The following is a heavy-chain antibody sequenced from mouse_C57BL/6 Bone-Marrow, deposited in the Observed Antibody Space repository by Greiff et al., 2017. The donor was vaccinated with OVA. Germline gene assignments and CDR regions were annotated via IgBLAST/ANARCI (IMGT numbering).Heavy chain of an antibody. V-gene: IGHV14-1*01. D-gene: IGHD1-1*01. CDR3: TTGITTVVAPAMDY. CDR2: IDPEDGDT. Sequence: EVQLQQSGAELVRPGASVKLSCTASGFNIKDYYMHWVKQRPEQGLAWIGRIDPEDGDTESAPKFQGKATMTADTSSNTAYLQLSSLTSEDTAVYYCTTGITTVVAPAMDYWGQGTSVTVSS. CDR1: GFNIKDYY. J-gene: IGHJ4*01.